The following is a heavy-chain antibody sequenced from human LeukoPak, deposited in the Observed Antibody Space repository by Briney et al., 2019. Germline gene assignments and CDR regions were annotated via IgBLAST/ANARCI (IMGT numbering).Heavy chain of an antibody. V-gene: IGHV4-34*01. D-gene: IGHD3-16*02. CDR2: INHSGST. CDR3: ARGNPNYDYVWGSYRPFDY. CDR1: GGSFSGYY. J-gene: IGHJ4*02. Sequence: SETLSLTCAVYGGSFSGYYLSWIRQPPGKGLEWIGEINHSGSTNYNPSLKSRVTISVDTSKNQFSLKLSSVTAADTAVYYCARGNPNYDYVWGSYRPFDYWGQGTLVTVSS.